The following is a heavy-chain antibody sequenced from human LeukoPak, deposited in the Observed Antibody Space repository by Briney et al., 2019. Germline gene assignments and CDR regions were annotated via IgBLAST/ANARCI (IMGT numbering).Heavy chain of an antibody. D-gene: IGHD6-19*01. CDR3: ASWPGGWYGEDS. CDR1: GYTFTNYG. J-gene: IGHJ4*02. V-gene: IGHV1-18*01. Sequence: AAVKVSCKASGYTFTNYGISWVRQPPGQGLEWMGWISAYNGYTDYAQKLQFRVTMTTDTSTSTAYMELRSLRSDDTAVYYCASWPGGWYGEDSWGQGTLVTVSS. CDR2: ISAYNGYT.